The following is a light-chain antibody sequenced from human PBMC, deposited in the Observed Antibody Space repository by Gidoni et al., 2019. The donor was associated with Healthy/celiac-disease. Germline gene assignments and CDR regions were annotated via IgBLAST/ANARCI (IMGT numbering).Light chain of an antibody. V-gene: IGKV1-5*01. CDR1: QSISSW. CDR3: QQYNSYPYT. CDR2: DAS. Sequence: DIQMTQSPSTLSASVGDRVTITCRASQSISSWLAWYQQKPGKDPKLLIYDASSLESGVPSRFSGIGSGTEFTLTISSLQPDDFATYYCQQYNSYPYTFGQGTKLEIK. J-gene: IGKJ2*01.